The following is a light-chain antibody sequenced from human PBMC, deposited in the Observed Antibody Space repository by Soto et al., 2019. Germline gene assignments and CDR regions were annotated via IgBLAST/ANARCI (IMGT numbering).Light chain of an antibody. CDR3: LQYNNYPRT. V-gene: IGKV1-17*01. CDR1: RGIRND. CDR2: AAS. Sequence: IPMTQSPSSLSASAGDRVTITCRASRGIRNDLAWYQQKPGKAPKRLIYAASTLESGVPPRFSGSGSGTEFTLTISSLQPEDFATYYCLQYNNYPRTFGQGTRVEIK. J-gene: IGKJ1*01.